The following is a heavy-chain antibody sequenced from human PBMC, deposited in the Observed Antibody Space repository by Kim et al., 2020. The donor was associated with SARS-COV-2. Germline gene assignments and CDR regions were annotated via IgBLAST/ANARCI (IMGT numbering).Heavy chain of an antibody. CDR1: GGSVSSGSYY. D-gene: IGHD3-22*01. V-gene: IGHV4-61*01. Sequence: SETLSLTCTVSGGSVSSGSYYWSWIRQPPGKGLEWIGYIYYSGSTNYNPSLKSRVTISVDTSKNQFSLKLSSVTAADTAVYYCARDLGSRGYYGLDWGQG. J-gene: IGHJ1*01. CDR3: ARDLGSRGYYGLD. CDR2: IYYSGST.